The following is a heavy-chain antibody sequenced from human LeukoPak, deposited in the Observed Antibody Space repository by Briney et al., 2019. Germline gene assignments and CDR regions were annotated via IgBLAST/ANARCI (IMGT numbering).Heavy chain of an antibody. J-gene: IGHJ4*02. CDR2: ISGSGGST. D-gene: IGHD6-19*01. CDR1: GFTFSSYA. CDR3: ARGMRSSGWYWGY. V-gene: IGHV3-23*01. Sequence: GGSLRLSCAASGFTFSSYAMSWVRQAPGKGLEWVSAISGSGGSTYYADSVKGRFTISRDNSKNTLYLQMNSLRAEDTAVYYCARGMRSSGWYWGYWGQGTLVTVSS.